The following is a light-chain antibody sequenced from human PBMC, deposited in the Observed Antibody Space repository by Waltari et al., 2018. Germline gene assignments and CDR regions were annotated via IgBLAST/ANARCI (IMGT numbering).Light chain of an antibody. CDR1: SSDVGSYNL. V-gene: IGLV2-23*01. CDR3: CSYAGSSTYVV. J-gene: IGLJ2*01. Sequence: QSALTQPASVSGSPGQSITISCTRTSSDVGSYNLVSLYQQHPGKAPKLMIYEGSTRPSGVSNRFSGSKSGNTASLTISGLQAEDEADYYCCSYAGSSTYVVFGGGTKLTVL. CDR2: EGS.